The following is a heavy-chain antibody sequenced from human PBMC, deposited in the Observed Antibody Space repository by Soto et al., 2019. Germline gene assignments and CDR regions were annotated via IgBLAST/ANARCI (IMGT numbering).Heavy chain of an antibody. CDR2: ISSSSGTI. CDR1: GFTFSSYS. Sequence: EVQLVESGGGLVQPGGSLRLSCAASGFTFSSYSMNLVRQAPGKGLDWVSYISSSSGTIYYADSVKGRFTISRDNAKNSLYLQMNSLRAEDTAVYYCARDSTPRSIDSWGQGTLVTVSS. CDR3: ARDSTPRSIDS. V-gene: IGHV3-48*01. J-gene: IGHJ4*02.